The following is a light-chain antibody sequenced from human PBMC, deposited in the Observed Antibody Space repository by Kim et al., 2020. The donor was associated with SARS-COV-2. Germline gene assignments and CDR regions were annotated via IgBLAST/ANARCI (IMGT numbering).Light chain of an antibody. V-gene: IGKV3-20*01. CDR2: GAS. CDR3: QHYGSSPPLI. CDR1: QSVSSNY. Sequence: SPGERATLSCRASQSVSSNYLVWYQQRPGQAPRLLIYGASSRATGIPDRFSASGSGTDFTLTISRLEPEDFAVYYCQHYGSSPPLIFGGGTKLEIK. J-gene: IGKJ4*01.